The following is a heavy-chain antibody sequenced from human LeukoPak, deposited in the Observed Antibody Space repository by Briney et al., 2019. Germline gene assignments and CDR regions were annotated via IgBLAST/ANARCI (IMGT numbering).Heavy chain of an antibody. CDR3: ARVSCSSTSCYNGY. D-gene: IGHD2-2*02. J-gene: IGHJ4*02. V-gene: IGHV1-18*01. Sequence: ASVTVSFTASGYTFTIYGISWGRQAQGQGREWMGWISAYNGDTNYAQKLQGRVTMTTDTSTSTAYMELRSLRSDDTAVYYCARVSCSSTSCYNGYWGQGTLVTVSS. CDR2: ISAYNGDT. CDR1: GYTFTIYG.